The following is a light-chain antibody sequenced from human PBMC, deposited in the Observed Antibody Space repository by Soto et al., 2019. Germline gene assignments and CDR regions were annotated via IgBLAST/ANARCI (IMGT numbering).Light chain of an antibody. CDR2: GAS. Sequence: IVPTHPPRTLSLSAGERATLSCRASQSVSSSYLAWYQQKPGQAPRLLIYGASSRATGIPDRFSGSGSGTDFTLTISRLEPEDFAVYYCQQYGSSPSWTFGQGTRLEIK. CDR1: QSVSSSY. J-gene: IGKJ5*01. CDR3: QQYGSSPSWT. V-gene: IGKV3-20*01.